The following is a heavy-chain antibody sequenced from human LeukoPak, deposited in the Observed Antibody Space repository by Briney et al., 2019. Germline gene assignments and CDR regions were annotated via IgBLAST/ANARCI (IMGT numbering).Heavy chain of an antibody. Sequence: SETLSLTCAVSGYSISSGYYWGWIRQPPGKGLEWIGSIYHSGSTYYNPSLKSRVTISVDTSKNQFSLKLSSVTAADTAVYYCARQEGTVTTHQFDYWGQGTLVTVSS. CDR3: ARQEGTVTTHQFDY. CDR1: GYSISSGYY. V-gene: IGHV4-38-2*01. D-gene: IGHD4-17*01. J-gene: IGHJ4*02. CDR2: IYHSGST.